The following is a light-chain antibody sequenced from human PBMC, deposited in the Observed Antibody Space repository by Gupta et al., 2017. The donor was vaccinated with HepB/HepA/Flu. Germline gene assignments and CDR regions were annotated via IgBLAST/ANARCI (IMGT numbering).Light chain of an antibody. CDR1: NSNIGAGFD. Sequence: SVLTQPPSVAGAPGLRMAISCTGSNSNIGAGFDVHWFQQVPGIAPKLLVYGNNNRPSGVPDRFSAAKSGTSAALAITGLQAEDEADYYCQSYDISLSAYVIFGGGTKLTVL. CDR3: QSYDISLSAYVI. J-gene: IGLJ2*01. V-gene: IGLV1-40*01. CDR2: GNN.